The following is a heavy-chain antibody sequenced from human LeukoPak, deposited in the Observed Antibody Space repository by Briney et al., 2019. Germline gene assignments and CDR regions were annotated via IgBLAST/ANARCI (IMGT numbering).Heavy chain of an antibody. J-gene: IGHJ4*02. CDR2: ISRDGGNT. V-gene: IGHV3-30*04. Sequence: GGSLRLSCAASGFTFSSYAMHWIRQAPGKGLEWVAVISRDGGNTYYADSVKGRFTISRDNSKNTLYLQMNSLRAEDTAVYYCAKSYYDSTGYRGDFDYWGQGTLVTVSS. CDR1: GFTFSSYA. D-gene: IGHD3-22*01. CDR3: AKSYYDSTGYRGDFDY.